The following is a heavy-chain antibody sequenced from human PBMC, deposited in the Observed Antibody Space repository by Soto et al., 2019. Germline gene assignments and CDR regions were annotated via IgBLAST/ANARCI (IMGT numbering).Heavy chain of an antibody. J-gene: IGHJ6*02. Sequence: GGSLRLSCVASGFTFSSYAMDWVRQVPGKGLEWVAVISYDGTYKHYADSVKGRFTFSRDNSKNTLYLQMNSLRAEDTAVYYCAKDDYDLRAGVGVTGVPYYYYGMDVWGQGTTVTVSS. CDR1: GFTFSSYA. CDR3: AKDDYDLRAGVGVTGVPYYYYGMDV. V-gene: IGHV3-30*04. CDR2: ISYDGTYK. D-gene: IGHD3-16*01.